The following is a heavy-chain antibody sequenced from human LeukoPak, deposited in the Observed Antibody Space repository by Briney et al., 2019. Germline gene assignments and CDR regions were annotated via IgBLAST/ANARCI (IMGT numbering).Heavy chain of an antibody. V-gene: IGHV3-21*01. Sequence: SGGSLRLSCAASGFTFSSYSMNWVRQAPGKGLEWVSSISSSSSYIYYADSVKGRFTISRDNAKNSLYLQMNSLRTEDTAVYYCARDPTTYGSGSYYYYFDCWGQGTLVTVSS. CDR3: ARDPTTYGSGSYYYYFDC. CDR2: ISSSSSYI. CDR1: GFTFSSYS. J-gene: IGHJ4*02. D-gene: IGHD3-10*01.